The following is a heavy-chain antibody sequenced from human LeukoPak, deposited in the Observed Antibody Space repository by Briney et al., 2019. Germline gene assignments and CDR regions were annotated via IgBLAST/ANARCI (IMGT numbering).Heavy chain of an antibody. CDR3: ARGYFEYSYGSEYYYGMDV. D-gene: IGHD5-18*01. CDR2: INPILGIA. J-gene: IGHJ6*02. V-gene: IGHV1-69*04. Sequence: GASVKVSCMASGGTFISYAISWVGQAPGQGREWMGRINPILGIATYAQKCQGRVTITADKSTSTAYMELSSLRSEDTAVYYCARGYFEYSYGSEYYYGMDVCGQGTTVTVSS. CDR1: GGTFISYA.